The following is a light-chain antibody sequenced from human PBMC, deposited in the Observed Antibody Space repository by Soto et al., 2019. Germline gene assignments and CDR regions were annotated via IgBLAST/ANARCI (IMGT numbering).Light chain of an antibody. CDR2: LEGSGSY. J-gene: IGLJ1*01. Sequence: QPVLTQSSSASASLGSSVKLTCTLSSGNSSYIIAWHQQQPGKAPRYLMKLEGSGSYNKGSGVPDRFSGSSSGADRYLTISNLQFEDEADYYCETWDSNTRVLGTGTKLTVL. CDR1: SGNSSYI. CDR3: ETWDSNTRV. V-gene: IGLV4-60*02.